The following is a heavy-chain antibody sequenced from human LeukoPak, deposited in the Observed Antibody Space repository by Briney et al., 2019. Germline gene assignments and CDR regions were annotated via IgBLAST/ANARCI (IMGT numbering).Heavy chain of an antibody. Sequence: GGSLRLSCAASGFTFSSYGMHWVRQAPGKGLEWVAFIRYDGNNKYYADSVKGRFTISRDSSKNTLYLQMNSLRAEDTAVYYCAKDRQLWFSNDAFDIWGQGTMVTVSS. J-gene: IGHJ3*02. V-gene: IGHV3-30*02. CDR1: GFTFSSYG. CDR2: IRYDGNNK. CDR3: AKDRQLWFSNDAFDI. D-gene: IGHD5-18*01.